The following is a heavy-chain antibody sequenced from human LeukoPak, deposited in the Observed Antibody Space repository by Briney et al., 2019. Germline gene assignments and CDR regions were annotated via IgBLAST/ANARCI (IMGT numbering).Heavy chain of an antibody. V-gene: IGHV1-18*04. CDR2: ISAYNGNT. D-gene: IGHD3-9*01. J-gene: IGHJ4*02. Sequence: ASVKVSCKASRYTFTSYGISWVRQAPGQGLEWMGWISAYNGNTNYAQKLQGRVTMTTDTSTSTAYMELRSLRSDDTVVYYCARINFDWLLTYFDYWGQGTLVTVSS. CDR3: ARINFDWLLTYFDY. CDR1: RYTFTSYG.